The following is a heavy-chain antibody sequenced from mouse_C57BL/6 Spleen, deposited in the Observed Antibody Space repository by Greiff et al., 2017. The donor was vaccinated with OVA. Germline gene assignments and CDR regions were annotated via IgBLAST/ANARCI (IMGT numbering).Heavy chain of an antibody. CDR1: GFTFSSYA. J-gene: IGHJ3*01. CDR3: ARPSNYYGSSPFAY. V-gene: IGHV5-4*01. CDR2: ISDGGSYT. D-gene: IGHD1-1*01. Sequence: EVQVVESGGGLVKPGGSLKLSCAASGFTFSSYAMSWVRQTPEKRLEWVATISDGGSYTYYPDNVKGRFTISRDNAKNNLYLQMSHLKSEDTAMYYCARPSNYYGSSPFAYWGQGTLVTVSA.